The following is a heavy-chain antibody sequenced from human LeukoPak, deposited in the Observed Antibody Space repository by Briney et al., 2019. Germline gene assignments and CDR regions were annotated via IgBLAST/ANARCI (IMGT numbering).Heavy chain of an antibody. Sequence: GGSLRLSCAASGFTFSSFTMTWVRQAPGKGLEWVSAIGGRGGSTYYADSLEGRFTIARDNSKDRVYLQMNSLKGEDTAIYYCGKEGGAWGQGTKVTVSS. D-gene: IGHD3-16*01. CDR3: GKEGGA. V-gene: IGHV3-23*01. CDR1: GFTFSSFT. J-gene: IGHJ5*02. CDR2: IGGRGGST.